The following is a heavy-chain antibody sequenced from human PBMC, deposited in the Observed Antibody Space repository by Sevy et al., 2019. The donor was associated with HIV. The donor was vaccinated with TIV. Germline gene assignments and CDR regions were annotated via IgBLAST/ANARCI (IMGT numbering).Heavy chain of an antibody. J-gene: IGHJ4*02. CDR1: GFTFSSYA. CDR3: AGDRGYSGYDFGDYVWGSYPNDY. V-gene: IGHV3-30-3*01. Sequence: GGSLRLSCAASGFTFSSYAMHWVRQAPGKGLEWVAVISYDGSNKYYADSVKGRFTISRDNAQNTLYLQMNSLRAEDTAVYYCAGDRGYSGYDFGDYVWGSYPNDYWGQGTLVTVSS. D-gene: IGHD3-16*02. CDR2: ISYDGSNK.